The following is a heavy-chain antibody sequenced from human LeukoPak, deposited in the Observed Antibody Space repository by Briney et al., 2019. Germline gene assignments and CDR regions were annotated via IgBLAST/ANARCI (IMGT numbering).Heavy chain of an antibody. Sequence: SETLSLTCTVSGGSISSYYWSWIRQPPGKGLEWIAYISDIGSINYNPSLKSRVTTSLDTYKNQFSLKLSSVTAADPAVYYCAGHHPRNTVDFWGQGTLVTVSS. J-gene: IGHJ4*02. D-gene: IGHD2/OR15-2a*01. CDR2: ISDIGSI. CDR1: GGSISSYY. CDR3: AGHHPRNTVDF. V-gene: IGHV4-59*08.